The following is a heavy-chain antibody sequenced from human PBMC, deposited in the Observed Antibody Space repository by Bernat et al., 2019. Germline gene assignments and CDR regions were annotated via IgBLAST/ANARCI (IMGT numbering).Heavy chain of an antibody. CDR2: INPSGGST. CDR1: GYTFTSYY. CDR3: ARDGVGYYGSGSYVPH. V-gene: IGHV1-46*01. Sequence: QVQLVQSGAEVKKPGASVKVSCKASGYTFTSYYMHWVRQAPGQGLEWMGIINPSGGSTSYAQKFQGRVTMTRDTSTSTVYMELSSLRSEDTAVYYCARDGVGYYGSGSYVPHWGQGTLVTVSS. D-gene: IGHD3-10*01. J-gene: IGHJ4*02.